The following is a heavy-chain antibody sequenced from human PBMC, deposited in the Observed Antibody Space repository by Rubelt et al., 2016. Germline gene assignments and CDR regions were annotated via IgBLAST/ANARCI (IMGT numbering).Heavy chain of an antibody. CDR3: ARDVGGNSVLYYFDY. J-gene: IGHJ4*02. D-gene: IGHD4-23*01. Sequence: QVQLVQSGAEVKKPGASVKVSCKASGYTFTSYGISWVRQAPGQGLEWMGWISAYNGNTNYAQKLKGRVTMTTDTSTSTAYMELWSLRSDDTAVYYCARDVGGNSVLYYFDYWGQGTLVTVSS. V-gene: IGHV1-18*01. CDR2: ISAYNGNT. CDR1: GYTFTSYG.